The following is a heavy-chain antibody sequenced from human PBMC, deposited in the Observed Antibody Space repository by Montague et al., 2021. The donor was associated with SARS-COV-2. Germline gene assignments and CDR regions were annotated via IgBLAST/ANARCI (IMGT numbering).Heavy chain of an antibody. CDR2: VYYTGHT. V-gene: IGHV4-39*07. Sequence: SETLSLTCSVSGGSTKTMRYYWAWIRQSPGKGLEWSASVYYTGHTCYTPCLAARTSISLDTSTNHFSLTLSSVAADDTAIYYCATDRAGHYYFDTWGQGTPVTVSS. D-gene: IGHD3-10*01. CDR1: GGSTKTMRYY. J-gene: IGHJ4*02. CDR3: ATDRAGHYYFDT.